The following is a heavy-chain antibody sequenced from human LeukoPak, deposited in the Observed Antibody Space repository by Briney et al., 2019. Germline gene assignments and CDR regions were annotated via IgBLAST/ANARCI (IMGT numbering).Heavy chain of an antibody. V-gene: IGHV1-18*01. D-gene: IGHD3-22*01. J-gene: IGHJ6*02. CDR3: KREVSGYYSPLMDV. CDR2: ISAYNSNT. Sequence: ASLRLSCAASGYTFTSYCISWVRQAPGQGLEWVGWISAYNSNTNYAQTLQGRVTITTDTTTNTAYMQLNSLRSDDTAVYYCKREVSGYYSPLMDVWGQGTTVTVSS. CDR1: GYTFTSYC.